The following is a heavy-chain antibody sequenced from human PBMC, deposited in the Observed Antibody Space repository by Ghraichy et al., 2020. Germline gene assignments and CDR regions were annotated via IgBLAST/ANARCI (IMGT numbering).Heavy chain of an antibody. CDR3: ARGGRTYDADAGSLNKFSH. Sequence: GGSLRLSCAASGFTFSTHDMHWVRQAPGKGLEWVSAIVTTGDTYQASSVKGRFTVFRDNAKNSVYLQMNSLRVGDTAVYYCARGGRTYDADAGSLNKFSHWGQGTLVAVSS. D-gene: IGHD3-10*01. J-gene: IGHJ4*02. CDR2: IVTTGDT. V-gene: IGHV3-13*01. CDR1: GFTFSTHD.